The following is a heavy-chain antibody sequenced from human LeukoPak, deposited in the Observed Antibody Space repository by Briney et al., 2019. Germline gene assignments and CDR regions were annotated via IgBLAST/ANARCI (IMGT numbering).Heavy chain of an antibody. CDR2: ISYRGST. J-gene: IGHJ4*02. D-gene: IGHD3-10*01. V-gene: IGHV4-59*08. Sequence: PSETLSLTCTVSGGSMNNYYWSWIRQPPGKGLEWIGYISYRGSTNYNSSLKSRVTISVDTPNNRFSLNLNSVTAADTAVYYCARHVGGTTYDSWGQGTLVTVSS. CDR3: ARHVGGTTYDS. CDR1: GGSMNNYY.